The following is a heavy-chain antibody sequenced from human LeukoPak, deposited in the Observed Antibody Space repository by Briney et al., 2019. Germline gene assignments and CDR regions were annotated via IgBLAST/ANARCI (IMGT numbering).Heavy chain of an antibody. J-gene: IGHJ4*02. D-gene: IGHD1-20*01. CDR2: IYHSERT. CDR1: GYSINNGFY. Sequence: SETLSLTCTVSGYSINNGFYWGWIRQPPGKGLEWIGSIYHSERTHYNPSLESRVTISVDTSKNQFSLKLSSVTAADTAVYYCARVLPITPYFDYWGQGTLVTVSS. CDR3: ARVLPITPYFDY. V-gene: IGHV4-38-2*02.